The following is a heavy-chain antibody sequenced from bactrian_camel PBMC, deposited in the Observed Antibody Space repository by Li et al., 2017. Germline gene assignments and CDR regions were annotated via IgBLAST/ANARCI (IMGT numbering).Heavy chain of an antibody. J-gene: IGHJ4*01. CDR1: GNTYNLNC. D-gene: IGHD6*01. CDR2: IDSDAST. Sequence: HVQLVESGGGSVPPGGSVRLSCAASGNTYNLNCLGWFRQAPGMEREGIAAIDSDASTRYEDSVKGRFTISRDNAKNTLYLQMNSLKPEDTAMYYCAADHALSCGGSWYRADAFRYWGQGTQVTVS. V-gene: IGHV3S53*01. CDR3: AADHALSCGGSWYRADAFRY.